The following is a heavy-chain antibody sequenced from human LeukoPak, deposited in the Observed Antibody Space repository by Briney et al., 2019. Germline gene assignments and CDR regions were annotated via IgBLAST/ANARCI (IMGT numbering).Heavy chain of an antibody. CDR2: INYSGST. CDR1: GGSFSGYY. V-gene: IGHV4-34*01. J-gene: IGHJ4*02. Sequence: SETLSLTCAVYGGSFSGYYWSWIRQPPGKGLEWIGEINYSGSTNYNPSLKSRVTISVDTSKNQFSLKLSSVTAADTAVYYCARRYCSSTSCYRGRFFDYWGQGTLVTVSS. D-gene: IGHD2-2*01. CDR3: ARRYCSSTSCYRGRFFDY.